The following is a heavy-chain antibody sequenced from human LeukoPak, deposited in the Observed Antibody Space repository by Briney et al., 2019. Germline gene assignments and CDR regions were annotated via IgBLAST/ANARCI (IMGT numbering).Heavy chain of an antibody. V-gene: IGHV3-74*01. J-gene: IGHJ4*02. D-gene: IGHD6-6*01. CDR1: GFTFSSYW. CDR3: AKHAVHMRSIAAELDY. Sequence: HSGGSLRLSCAASGFTFSSYWMHWVRQAPGKGLVWVSRINSDGSSTSYADSVKGRFTISRDNSKNTLYLQMNSLRAEDTAVYYCAKHAVHMRSIAAELDYWGQGTLVTVSS. CDR2: INSDGSST.